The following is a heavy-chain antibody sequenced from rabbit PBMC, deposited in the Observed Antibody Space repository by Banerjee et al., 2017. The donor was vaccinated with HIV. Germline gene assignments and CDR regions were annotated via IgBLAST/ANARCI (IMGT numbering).Heavy chain of an antibody. CDR3: ARGDAYYGGYGYDL. V-gene: IGHV1S45*01. D-gene: IGHD6-1*01. CDR2: INVATGKP. J-gene: IGHJ6*01. CDR1: GFSFGDRDV. Sequence: QEQLVESGGGLVQPEGSLTLTCTASGFSFGDRDVMCWVRQAPGKGLEWIACINVATGKPVYATWAKGRFTISRTSSTTVTLRMTSLTAADTATYFCARGDAYYGGYGYDLWGPGTLVTVS.